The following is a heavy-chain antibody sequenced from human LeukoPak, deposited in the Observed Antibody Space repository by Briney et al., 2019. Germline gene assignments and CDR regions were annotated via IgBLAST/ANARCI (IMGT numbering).Heavy chain of an antibody. CDR2: INHSGST. CDR3: ARLEVAVAGFDY. Sequence: PSETLSLTCAVYGGSFSGYYWSWIRQPPGKGLEWIGEINHSGSTNYNPSLKSRVTISVDTSKNQFSLKLSSVTAADTAVYYCARLEVAVAGFDYWGQGTLVTVSS. V-gene: IGHV4-34*01. D-gene: IGHD6-19*01. J-gene: IGHJ4*02. CDR1: GGSFSGYY.